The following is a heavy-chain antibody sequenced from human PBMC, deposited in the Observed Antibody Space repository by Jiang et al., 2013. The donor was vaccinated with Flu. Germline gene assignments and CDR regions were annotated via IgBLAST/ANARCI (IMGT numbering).Heavy chain of an antibody. CDR1: GFTFSSYA. CDR2: ISGSGGST. CDR3: AKGGEVYDSSGYYSDAFDI. Sequence: VQLLESGGGLVQPGGSLRLSCAASGFTFSSYAMSWVRQAPGKGLEWVSAISGSGGSTYYADSVKGRFTISRDNSKNTLYLQMNSLRAEDTAVYYCAKGGEVYDSSGYYSDAFDIWGQGTMVTVSS. V-gene: IGHV3-23*01. D-gene: IGHD3-22*01. J-gene: IGHJ3*02.